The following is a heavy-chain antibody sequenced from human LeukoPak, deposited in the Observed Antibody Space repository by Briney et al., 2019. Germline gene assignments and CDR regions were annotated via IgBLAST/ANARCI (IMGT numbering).Heavy chain of an antibody. D-gene: IGHD2-2*01. V-gene: IGHV4-34*01. CDR1: GGSFSGYY. Sequence: SETLSLTCAVYGGSFSGYYWSWIRQPPGKGLEWIGEINHSGSTNYNPSLKSRVTISVDTSKNQFSLKLSSVTAADTAVYYCERYKNVVPTATRGPNWFDTWGQGTLVTVSS. J-gene: IGHJ5*02. CDR2: INHSGST. CDR3: ERYKNVVPTATRGPNWFDT.